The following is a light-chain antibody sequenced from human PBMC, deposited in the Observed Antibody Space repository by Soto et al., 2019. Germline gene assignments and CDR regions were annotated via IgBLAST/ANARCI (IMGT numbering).Light chain of an antibody. CDR3: QQYVDWPFIT. V-gene: IGKV3-15*01. Sequence: EIVMTQSPATLSVSPGDGATLSCRASQSLRSKLAWYQHKPGQSPRLLIYDASTRATGIPARFSGRGSGPEFTLTISSLQSEDFASYFCQQYVDWPFITFGGGTKVEIK. J-gene: IGKJ4*01. CDR1: QSLRSK. CDR2: DAS.